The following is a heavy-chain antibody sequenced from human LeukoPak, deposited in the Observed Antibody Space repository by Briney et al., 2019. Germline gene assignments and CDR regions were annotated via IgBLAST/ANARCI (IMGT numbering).Heavy chain of an antibody. D-gene: IGHD3-3*01. V-gene: IGHV3-23*01. CDR3: AKDPGRDYDFWSGYSYYYGMDV. CDR1: GFTFSDYA. CDR2: IGGSGGST. J-gene: IGHJ6*02. Sequence: GGSLRLSCAASGFTFSDYAMTWVRQAPGKGLEWVSAIGGSGGSTFYADSVKGRFTISRDNSQNTLYLQMNSLRAEDTAVYYCAKDPGRDYDFWSGYSYYYGMDVWGQGTTVTVSS.